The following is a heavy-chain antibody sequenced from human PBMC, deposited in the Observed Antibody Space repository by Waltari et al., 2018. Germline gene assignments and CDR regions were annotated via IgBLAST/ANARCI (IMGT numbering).Heavy chain of an antibody. CDR3: ARSTYRPGIALGGKDY. D-gene: IGHD6-19*01. J-gene: IGHJ4*02. CDR2: INSNVSST. Sequence: EVHLVESGGGLVQPGGSLRLSCVASGFTFSSYWMHWVRQAPGKGLIWVSRINSNVSSTTYADSVKGRFTISRDNAKNTLFLQMNSLRDEDTAVYYCARSTYRPGIALGGKDYWGQGTLVTVSS. V-gene: IGHV3-74*03. CDR1: GFTFSSYW.